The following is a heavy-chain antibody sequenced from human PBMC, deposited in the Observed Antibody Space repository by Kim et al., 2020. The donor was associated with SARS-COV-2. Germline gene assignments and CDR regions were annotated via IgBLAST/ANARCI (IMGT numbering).Heavy chain of an antibody. CDR2: INHSGST. CDR3: ARLNTVVKENDAFDI. V-gene: IGHV4-34*01. J-gene: IGHJ3*02. CDR1: GGSFSGYY. Sequence: SETLSLTCAVYGGSFSGYYWSWIRQPPGKGLEWIGEINHSGSTNYNPSLKSRVTISVDTSKNQFSLKLSSVTAADTAVYYCARLNTVVKENDAFDIWGQGTMVTVSS. D-gene: IGHD2-15*01.